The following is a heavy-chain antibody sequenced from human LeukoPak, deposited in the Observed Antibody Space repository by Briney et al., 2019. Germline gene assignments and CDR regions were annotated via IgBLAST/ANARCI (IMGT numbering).Heavy chain of an antibody. J-gene: IGHJ6*02. CDR1: GGTFSSYA. CDR3: ARDQTYCSGGSCYGMDV. Sequence: ASVKVSCKASGGTFSSYAISWVRQAPGQGLEWTGRIIPILGIANYAQKFQGRVTITADKSTSTAYMELSSLRSEDTAVYYCARDQTYCSGGSCYGMDVWGQGTTVTVSS. D-gene: IGHD2-15*01. CDR2: IIPILGIA. V-gene: IGHV1-69*04.